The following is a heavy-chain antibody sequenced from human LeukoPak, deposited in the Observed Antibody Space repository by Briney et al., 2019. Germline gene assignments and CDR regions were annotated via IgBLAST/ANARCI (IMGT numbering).Heavy chain of an antibody. CDR2: ISSSGSTI. D-gene: IGHD3-10*01. J-gene: IGHJ4*02. CDR3: ARTSYYGSGVFDY. V-gene: IGHV3-11*01. Sequence: GGSLRLSCAASGFTFSDYYMSWIRQAPGKGLEWVSYISSSGSTIYYADSVKGRFTISRDNAKNSLYLQMNSLRAADTAVYYCARTSYYGSGVFDYWGQGTLVTVSS. CDR1: GFTFSDYY.